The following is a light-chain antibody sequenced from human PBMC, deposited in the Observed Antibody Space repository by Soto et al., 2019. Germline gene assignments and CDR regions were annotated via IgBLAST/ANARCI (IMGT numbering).Light chain of an antibody. CDR2: AVS. CDR3: QQRDNWPWT. CDR1: QSVRSN. V-gene: IGKV3-11*01. Sequence: EIVLTQSPATLSLSPGERATLSCRASQSVRSNLAWYQHKPGQAPRLLIYAVSNRATGIPGRFSGSGFGTDFTLTISNVEPEDFAVYYCQQRDNWPWTFGQGAKVEIK. J-gene: IGKJ1*01.